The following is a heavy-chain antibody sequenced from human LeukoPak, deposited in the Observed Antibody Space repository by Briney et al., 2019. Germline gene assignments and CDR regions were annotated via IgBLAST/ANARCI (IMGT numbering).Heavy chain of an antibody. J-gene: IGHJ5*02. D-gene: IGHD6-19*01. CDR1: GGSISSGSYY. CDR2: IYTSGST. V-gene: IGHV4-61*02. Sequence: PSETLSLTCTVSGGSISSGSYYWSWIRQPAGKGLEWIGRIYTSGSTSYNPSLKSRVTISVDTSKNQFSLKLSSVTAADTAVYYCAREGGIAVDGYNWFDPWGQGTLVTVSS. CDR3: AREGGIAVDGYNWFDP.